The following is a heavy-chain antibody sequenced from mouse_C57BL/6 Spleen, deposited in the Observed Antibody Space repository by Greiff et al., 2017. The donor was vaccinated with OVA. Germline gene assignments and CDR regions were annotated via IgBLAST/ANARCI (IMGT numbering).Heavy chain of an antibody. Sequence: EVQLVESGGGLVKPGGSLKLSCAASGFTFSSYAMSWVRQTPEKRLEWVATISDGGSYTYYPDNVTGRFTISRDNAKNNLYLQMSHLKSEDTAMYYCARDRGVRFAYWGQGTLVTVSA. D-gene: IGHD3-1*01. V-gene: IGHV5-4*01. CDR1: GFTFSSYA. CDR2: ISDGGSYT. J-gene: IGHJ3*01. CDR3: ARDRGVRFAY.